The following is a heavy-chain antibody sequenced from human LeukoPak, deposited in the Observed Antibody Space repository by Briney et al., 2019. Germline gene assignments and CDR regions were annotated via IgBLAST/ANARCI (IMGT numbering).Heavy chain of an antibody. CDR2: IWSDGSNK. CDR3: ARHGSGSDYFDPLDY. V-gene: IGHV3-33*02. Sequence: GGSLRLYCAASGFTFNEHAMHWVRQARGRGLEWVAVIWSDGSNKYYVDSVKGRFTVSRDNPTNTLILQMDSLRVEDTAEYYCARHGSGSDYFDPLDYWGQGTLVTVSS. CDR1: GFTFNEHA. J-gene: IGHJ4*02. D-gene: IGHD1-26*01.